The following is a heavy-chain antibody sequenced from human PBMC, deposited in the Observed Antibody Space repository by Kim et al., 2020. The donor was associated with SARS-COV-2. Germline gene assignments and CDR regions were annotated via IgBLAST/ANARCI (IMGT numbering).Heavy chain of an antibody. Sequence: GGSLRLSCAASGFTFSTYAMTWVRQAPGKGLEWVSVIRGSGSSTFHADSVKGRFTISRDNSRNTLYLQVNSLRAEDTAVYYCAKVNSRYYYYYDRDGRGQGTKVTVSS. CDR2: IRGSGSST. CDR1: GFTFSTYA. V-gene: IGHV3-23*01. CDR3: AKVNSRYYYYYDRDG. D-gene: IGHD2-21*01. J-gene: IGHJ6*02.